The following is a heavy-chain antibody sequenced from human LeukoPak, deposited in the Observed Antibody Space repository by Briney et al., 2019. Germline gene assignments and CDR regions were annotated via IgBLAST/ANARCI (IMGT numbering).Heavy chain of an antibody. J-gene: IGHJ4*02. V-gene: IGHV3-23*01. Sequence: GGSLRLSCAASGFTFSSYAMSWVRQAPGQGLEWVSAISGSGGSTYYADSVKGRFTISRDNSKNTLYLQMNSLRAEDMAVYYCAKGYCSSTSCLFDYWGQGTLVTVSS. CDR2: ISGSGGST. CDR3: AKGYCSSTSCLFDY. CDR1: GFTFSSYA. D-gene: IGHD2-2*01.